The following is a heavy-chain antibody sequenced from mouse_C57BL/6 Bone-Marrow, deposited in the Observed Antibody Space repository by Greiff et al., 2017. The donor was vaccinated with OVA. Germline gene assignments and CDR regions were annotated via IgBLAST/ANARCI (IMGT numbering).Heavy chain of an antibody. CDR3: AKDYDYDWFAY. Sequence: EVKLQESGPGLVKPSQSLSLTCSVTGYSITSGYYWNWIGQFPGNKLEWMGYISYDGSNNYNPSLKNRISITRDTSKNQFFLKLNSVTTEDTATYYCAKDYDYDWFAYWGQGTLVTVSA. CDR2: ISYDGSN. D-gene: IGHD2-4*01. J-gene: IGHJ3*01. CDR1: GYSITSGYY. V-gene: IGHV3-6*01.